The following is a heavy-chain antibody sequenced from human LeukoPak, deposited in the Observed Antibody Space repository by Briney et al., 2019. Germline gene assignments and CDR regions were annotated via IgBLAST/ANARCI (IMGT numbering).Heavy chain of an antibody. V-gene: IGHV1-69*06. Sequence: SVKVSCKASGGTFSSYAISWVRQAPGQGLEWMGGIIPIFGTTNYAQKFQDRVTITADKSTSTAYMELSSLRSEDTAVYYCARGLLRSQLDWFDPWGQGTLVTVSS. J-gene: IGHJ5*02. CDR2: IIPIFGTT. CDR3: ARGLLRSQLDWFDP. CDR1: GGTFSSYA. D-gene: IGHD6-13*01.